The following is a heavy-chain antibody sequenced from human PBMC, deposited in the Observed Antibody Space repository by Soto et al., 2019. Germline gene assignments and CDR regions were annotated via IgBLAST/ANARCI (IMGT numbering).Heavy chain of an antibody. CDR1: GGTFSSYA. V-gene: IGHV1-69*13. Sequence: GASVKVSCKASGGTFSSYAISWVRQAPGQGLEWMGGIIPIFGTANYAQKFQGRVTITADESTSTAYMELSSLRSEDTAVYYCATVSPPRAEYSSSSGWDYYYGMDFRGQRSTVTGSS. D-gene: IGHD6-6*01. CDR3: ATVSPPRAEYSSSSGWDYYYGMDF. CDR2: IIPIFGTA. J-gene: IGHJ6*02.